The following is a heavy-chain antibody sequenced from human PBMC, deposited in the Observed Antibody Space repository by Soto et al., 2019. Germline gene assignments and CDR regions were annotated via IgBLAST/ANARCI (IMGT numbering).Heavy chain of an antibody. CDR2: IYHTGIT. Sequence: PSETLSLTCAVSGDSITRGDYSWSWIRQPPGEGLALIGYIYHTGITYYNPSLKGRVTLSVDRSKNQFSLRLNSVTAADTAVYYCAREGDCSDTSCYNNWFDPWGQGTLVTVSS. V-gene: IGHV4-30-2*01. CDR3: AREGDCSDTSCYNNWFDP. J-gene: IGHJ5*02. D-gene: IGHD2-2*02. CDR1: GDSITRGDYS.